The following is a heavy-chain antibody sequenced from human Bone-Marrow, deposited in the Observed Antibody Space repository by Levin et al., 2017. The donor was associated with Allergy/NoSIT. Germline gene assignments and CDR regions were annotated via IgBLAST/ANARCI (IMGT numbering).Heavy chain of an antibody. CDR3: AREVSMNGTFDY. Sequence: SETLSLTCTVSGGSVSSESYYWTWIRQPPGKGLEWIAYISYRWSTKYNPSLKSRVAISIDTSKNQFSLKLRSVTAADTAIYYCAREVSMNGTFDYWGQGTLVTVSS. CDR2: ISYRWST. CDR1: GGSVSSESYY. V-gene: IGHV4-61*01. J-gene: IGHJ4*02. D-gene: IGHD5/OR15-5a*01.